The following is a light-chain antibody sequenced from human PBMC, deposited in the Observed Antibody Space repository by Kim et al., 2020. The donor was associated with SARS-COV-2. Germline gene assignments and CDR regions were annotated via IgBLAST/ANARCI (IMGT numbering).Light chain of an antibody. CDR1: HSLSSY. Sequence: EIVLTQSPATLSLSPGERATLSCRASHSLSSYLAWYQQKPGQAPRLLIYDASNRATGIPARFSGSGSGTDFTLTISSLEPEDFAVYYCQQRSNWFTFGGGTKVDIK. CDR2: DAS. CDR3: QQRSNWFT. J-gene: IGKJ4*01. V-gene: IGKV3-11*01.